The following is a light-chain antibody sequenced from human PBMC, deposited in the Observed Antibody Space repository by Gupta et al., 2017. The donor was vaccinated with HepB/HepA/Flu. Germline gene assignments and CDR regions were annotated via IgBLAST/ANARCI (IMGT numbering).Light chain of an antibody. Sequence: SYVLTQSPSASAAPWQTARTPCGGDRIGDKNVHWYQQPPGQAPVLVVYDDSDRPSGIPERFSGSNSGNTATLTISRVEAGDEADDYCQVWDTNSDHVVFGGGTKLTVL. J-gene: IGLJ2*01. CDR1: RIGDKN. CDR3: QVWDTNSDHVV. V-gene: IGLV3-21*02. CDR2: DDS.